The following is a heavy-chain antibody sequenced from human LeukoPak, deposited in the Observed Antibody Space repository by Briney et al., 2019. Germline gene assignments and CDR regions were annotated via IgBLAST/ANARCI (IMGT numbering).Heavy chain of an antibody. Sequence: ASVKVSCKASGYTFTSYDINWVRQATGQGLEWMGWMNPNSGNTGYAQKFQGRVTMTEDTSTDTAYMELSSLRSEDTAVYYCATVNGYCSGGSCYSRAFDIWGQGTMVTVSS. D-gene: IGHD2-15*01. CDR2: MNPNSGNT. V-gene: IGHV1-8*01. CDR3: ATVNGYCSGGSCYSRAFDI. CDR1: GYTFTSYD. J-gene: IGHJ3*02.